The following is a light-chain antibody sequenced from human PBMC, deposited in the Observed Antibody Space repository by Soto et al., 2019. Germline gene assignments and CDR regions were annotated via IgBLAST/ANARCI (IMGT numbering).Light chain of an antibody. V-gene: IGLV2-14*03. J-gene: IGLJ3*02. CDR1: SSDFGGYNY. CDR3: SSYTSSTTWV. Sequence: QSVLTQPASVSGSPGQSITISCTGTSSDFGGYNYVSWYQQYPGKVPKLLIYHVSNRPSGVSNRFSGSRSGNTASLTISGLQAEDESDYYCSSYTSSTTWVFGGGTKLTVL. CDR2: HVS.